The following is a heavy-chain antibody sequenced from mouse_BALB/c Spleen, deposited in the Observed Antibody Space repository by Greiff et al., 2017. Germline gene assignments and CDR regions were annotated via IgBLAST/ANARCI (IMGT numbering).Heavy chain of an antibody. J-gene: IGHJ3*01. Sequence: QVQLKQSGAELMKPGASVKISCKATGYTFSSYWIEWVKQRPGHGLEWIGEILPGSGSTNYNEKFKGKATFTADTSSNTAYMQLSSLTSEDSAVYYCARGLGILAYWGQGTLVTVSA. D-gene: IGHD4-1*01. V-gene: IGHV1-9*01. CDR2: ILPGSGST. CDR3: ARGLGILAY. CDR1: GYTFSSYW.